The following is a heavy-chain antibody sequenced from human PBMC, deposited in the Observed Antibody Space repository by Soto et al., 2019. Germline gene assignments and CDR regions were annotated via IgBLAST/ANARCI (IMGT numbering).Heavy chain of an antibody. V-gene: IGHV5-10-1*01. CDR3: ARTVATTDYYYYGMDV. CDR1: GYSFTSYW. CDR2: IDPSDSYT. D-gene: IGHD5-12*01. J-gene: IGHJ6*02. Sequence: GESLKISCKGSGYSFTSYWISWVRQMPGKGLEWMGRIDPSDSYTNYSPSLQGHVTISADKSISTAYLQWSSLKASDTAMYYCARTVATTDYYYYGMDVWGQGTTVTVSS.